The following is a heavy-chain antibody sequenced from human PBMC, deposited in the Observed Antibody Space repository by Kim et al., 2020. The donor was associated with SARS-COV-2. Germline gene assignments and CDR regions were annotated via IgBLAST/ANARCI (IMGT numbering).Heavy chain of an antibody. V-gene: IGHV3-11*01. D-gene: IGHD3-22*01. Sequence: GGSLRLSCAASGFTFSDYYMSWIRQAPGKGLEWVSYISSSGSTIYYADSVKGRFTISRDNAKNSLYLQMNSLRAEDTAVYYCARDVTMIVVVMPDYGMDVWGQGTTVTVSS. CDR1: GFTFSDYY. CDR3: ARDVTMIVVVMPDYGMDV. CDR2: ISSSGSTI. J-gene: IGHJ6*02.